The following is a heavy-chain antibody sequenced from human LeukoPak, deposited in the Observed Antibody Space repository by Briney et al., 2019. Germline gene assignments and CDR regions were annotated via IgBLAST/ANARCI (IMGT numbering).Heavy chain of an antibody. J-gene: IGHJ4*02. V-gene: IGHV3-23*01. CDR1: GFTFSRHW. D-gene: IGHD1-26*01. Sequence: GGSLRLSCAASGFTFSRHWMHWVRQVPEKGLEWVSAISGSGGSTYYADSVKGRFTISRDNSKNTLYLQMNSLRAEDTAVYYCAKDRGIVGATTFADYWGQGTLVTVSS. CDR3: AKDRGIVGATTFADY. CDR2: ISGSGGST.